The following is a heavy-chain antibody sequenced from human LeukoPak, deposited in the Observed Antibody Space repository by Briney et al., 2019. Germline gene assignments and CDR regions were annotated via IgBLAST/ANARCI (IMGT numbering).Heavy chain of an antibody. D-gene: IGHD3-3*01. CDR3: ARDLGVVAYYYYYGMDV. CDR1: GYTFTAYY. Sequence: ASVKVSCKASGYTFTAYYMQWVRQAPGQGLEWMGCINPNNGGANYAQKFQGRDTMTRDTSISTAYMELSRLRSDDAAVYYCARDLGVVAYYYYYGMDVWGQGTTVTVSS. J-gene: IGHJ6*02. V-gene: IGHV1-2*02. CDR2: INPNNGGA.